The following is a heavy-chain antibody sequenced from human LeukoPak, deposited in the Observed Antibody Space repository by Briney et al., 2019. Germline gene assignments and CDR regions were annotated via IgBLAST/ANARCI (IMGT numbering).Heavy chain of an antibody. Sequence: SETLSLTCAVYGGSFSGYYWSWIRQPPGKGLEWSGEINHSGSTNYNPSLKSRVTISVDTSKNQFSLKLSSVTAADTAVYYCARGLPDYWGQGTLVTVSS. CDR3: ARGLPDY. J-gene: IGHJ4*02. CDR2: INHSGST. CDR1: GGSFSGYY. V-gene: IGHV4-34*01.